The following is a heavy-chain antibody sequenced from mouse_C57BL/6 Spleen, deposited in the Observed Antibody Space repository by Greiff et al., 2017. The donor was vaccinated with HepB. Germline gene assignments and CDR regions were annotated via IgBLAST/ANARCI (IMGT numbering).Heavy chain of an antibody. CDR2: IYPGDGDT. V-gene: IGHV1-82*01. Sequence: QVQLKQSGPELVKPGASVKISCKASGYAFSSSWMNWVKQRPGKGLEWIGRIYPGDGDTNYNGKFKGKATLTADKSSSTAYMQLSSLTSEDSAVYFCASDLLGAMDYWGQGTSVTVSS. CDR1: GYAFSSSW. J-gene: IGHJ4*01. CDR3: ASDLLGAMDY. D-gene: IGHD2-1*01.